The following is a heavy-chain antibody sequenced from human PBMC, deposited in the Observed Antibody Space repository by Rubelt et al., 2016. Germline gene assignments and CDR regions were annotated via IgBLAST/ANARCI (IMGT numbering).Heavy chain of an antibody. J-gene: IGHJ4*02. CDR3: ARDEPYSSSWYDY. V-gene: IGHV1-69*06. CDR2: IIPIFGTA. CDR1: GGTFSSYA. Sequence: QVQLVQSGAEVKKPGSSVKVSCKASGGTFSSYAISWVRQATGQGLEWMGGIIPIFGTANYAKKFQGRVTMTTDTSTSTAYMELRSLRSDDTAVYYCARDEPYSSSWYDYWGQGTLVTVSS. D-gene: IGHD6-13*01.